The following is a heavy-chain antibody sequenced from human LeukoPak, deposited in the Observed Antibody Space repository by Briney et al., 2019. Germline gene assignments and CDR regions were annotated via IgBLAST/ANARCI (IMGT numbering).Heavy chain of an antibody. CDR1: GGSFSGYY. Sequence: PSETLSLTCAVYGGSFSGYYRSWIRQPPGKGLEWIGETNHSGSTNYNPSLKSRVTISVDTSKNQFSLKLSSVTAADTAVYYCASATIDYYDSSGYYRSPFDYWGQGTLVTVSS. CDR2: TNHSGST. V-gene: IGHV4-34*01. D-gene: IGHD3-22*01. J-gene: IGHJ4*02. CDR3: ASATIDYYDSSGYYRSPFDY.